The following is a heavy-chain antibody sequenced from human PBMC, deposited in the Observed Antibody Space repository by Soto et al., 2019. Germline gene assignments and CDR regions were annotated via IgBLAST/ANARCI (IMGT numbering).Heavy chain of an antibody. J-gene: IGHJ6*02. Sequence: QLQLQESGPGLVKPSEILSLTCTVSGDSISSGGYYWGWIRQPPGKGLEWIGSIYYNGNTYYNPSLKRRVTVPRDTSRNQVALRLSSVTADDTAVYYCVSRLGEGYAMDVWGQGTTVTVSS. CDR2: IYYNGNT. CDR3: VSRLGEGYAMDV. CDR1: GDSISSGGYY. V-gene: IGHV4-39*01. D-gene: IGHD3-16*01.